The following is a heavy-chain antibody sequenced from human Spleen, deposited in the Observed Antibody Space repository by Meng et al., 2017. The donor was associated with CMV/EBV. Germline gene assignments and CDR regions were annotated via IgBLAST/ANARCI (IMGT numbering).Heavy chain of an antibody. CDR2: ISSGGDDT. CDR3: AKEGDVWRGLHYYGMDV. CDR1: GFTFRNYA. J-gene: IGHJ6*02. V-gene: IGHV3-23*01. Sequence: GGSLRLSCAASGFTFRNYAISWVRQAPGKGLEWVSTISSGGDDTFYADSVKGRFTISRDNSRDTVYVQMNNLSAEDTAVYYCAKEGDVWRGLHYYGMDVWGQGTTVTVSS. D-gene: IGHD2-21*02.